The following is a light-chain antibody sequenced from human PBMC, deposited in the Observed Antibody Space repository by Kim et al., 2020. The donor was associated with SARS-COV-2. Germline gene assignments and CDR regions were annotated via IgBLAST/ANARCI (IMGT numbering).Light chain of an antibody. J-gene: IGKJ4*01. Sequence: DSVGDRVTIACRASQGISNSLAWYQQKSGKAPNLLLYTTSTLQSGVPSRFSGSGSGTDYTLTISSLQPEDFATYYCQQYYSVPLTFGGGTKVDIK. CDR3: QQYYSVPLT. CDR2: TTS. CDR1: QGISNS. V-gene: IGKV1-NL1*01.